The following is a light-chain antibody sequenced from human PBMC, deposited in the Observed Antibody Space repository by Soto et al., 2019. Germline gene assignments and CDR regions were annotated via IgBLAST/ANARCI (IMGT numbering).Light chain of an antibody. J-gene: IGKJ1*01. V-gene: IGKV3-20*01. CDR1: QSVSSSY. Sequence: EIVLTQSPGTLSLSPGERATLSCRASQSVSSSYLAWYQQKPGQAPRLLIDGASSQATGIPDRFRGSGSGNDFTLTISRLEPEDFAVYYCQQYGSSPWTFGQGTKVEIK. CDR3: QQYGSSPWT. CDR2: GAS.